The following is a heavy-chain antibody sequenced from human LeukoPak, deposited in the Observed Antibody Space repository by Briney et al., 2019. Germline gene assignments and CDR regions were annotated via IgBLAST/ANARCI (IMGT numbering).Heavy chain of an antibody. CDR1: GGSTSSYY. V-gene: IGHV4-59*08. D-gene: IGHD6-6*01. CDR2: IYYSGST. CDR3: ARMSFVRGSSLDY. J-gene: IGHJ4*02. Sequence: SETLSLTCTVSGGSTSSYYWSWIRQPPGKGLEWIGYIYYSGSTNYNPSLKSRVTISVDTSKNQFSLKLNSVTATDTAVYYCARMSFVRGSSLDYWGQGILVTVSS.